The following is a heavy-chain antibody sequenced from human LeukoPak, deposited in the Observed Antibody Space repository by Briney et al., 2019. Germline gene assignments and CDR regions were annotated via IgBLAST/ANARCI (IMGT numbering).Heavy chain of an antibody. V-gene: IGHV3-33*01. Sequence: GGSLRLSCAASGFTFSSYGMHWVRQAPGKGLEWVAVIWYDGSNKYYADSVKGRFTISRDNSKNTLYQQMNSLRAEDTAVYYCARDQAPRPHFYDFWSGYYVPGGGMDVWGQGTTVTVSS. CDR3: ARDQAPRPHFYDFWSGYYVPGGGMDV. CDR2: IWYDGSNK. CDR1: GFTFSSYG. D-gene: IGHD3-3*01. J-gene: IGHJ6*02.